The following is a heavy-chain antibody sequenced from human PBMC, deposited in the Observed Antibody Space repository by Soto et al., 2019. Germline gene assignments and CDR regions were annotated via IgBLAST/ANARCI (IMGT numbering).Heavy chain of an antibody. D-gene: IGHD6-13*01. CDR2: IYYSGST. CDR3: ARGRLEAWYELGFDI. Sequence: PSETLSLTCTVSGGSISSYYWSLIRQPPGKGLEWLGYIYYSGSTNYNPSLKRRVTISVDTSKNQFSLKLSSVTAADTAVYYCARGRLEAWYELGFDIWGQGTIVTVSS. CDR1: GGSISSYY. V-gene: IGHV4-59*01. J-gene: IGHJ3*02.